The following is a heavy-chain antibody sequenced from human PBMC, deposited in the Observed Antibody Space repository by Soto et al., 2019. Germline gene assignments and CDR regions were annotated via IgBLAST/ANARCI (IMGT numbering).Heavy chain of an antibody. CDR2: INDGSEE. J-gene: IGHJ4*02. CDR1: GFSFSAHG. CDR3: ARDDLFVDNGLDH. V-gene: IGHV3-33*01. D-gene: IGHD1-1*01. Sequence: QVQLVESGGGVVRPGTSLRLSCAATGFSFSAHGMHWVRQAPGKGLEWLAVINDGSEEGYADPVRGRFTISRDNARNIRYLQMDNLRAEDSALYYCARDDLFVDNGLDHWGQGTLVTVSS.